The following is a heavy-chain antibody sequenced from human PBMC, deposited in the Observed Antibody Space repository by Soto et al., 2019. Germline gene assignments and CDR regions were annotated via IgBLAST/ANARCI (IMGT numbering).Heavy chain of an antibody. CDR1: VFTCSSYA. V-gene: IGHV3-23*01. Sequence: PWWSLRLSCSASVFTCSSYAMSWVRQAPGKGLEWVSAISGSGGSTYYADSVKGRFTISRDNSKNTLYLQMNSLRAEDTAVYYCAKDPKHYYFDYWGQGTLVTVSS. J-gene: IGHJ4*02. CDR3: AKDPKHYYFDY. CDR2: ISGSGGST.